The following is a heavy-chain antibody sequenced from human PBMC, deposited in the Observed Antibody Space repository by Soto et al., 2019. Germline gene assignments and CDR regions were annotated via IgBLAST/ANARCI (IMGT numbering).Heavy chain of an antibody. V-gene: IGHV4-59*12. Sequence: SETLSLTCTVSGGSISSYYWGWIRQPPGKGLEWIGYIYHSGSSNYNPSLKSRVTISVDTSKSQFSLKLSSVTAADTAVYYCAIFGGYCSGGSCYGFDYWGQGTLVTVSS. CDR1: GGSISSYY. CDR3: AIFGGYCSGGSCYGFDY. CDR2: IYHSGSS. J-gene: IGHJ4*02. D-gene: IGHD2-15*01.